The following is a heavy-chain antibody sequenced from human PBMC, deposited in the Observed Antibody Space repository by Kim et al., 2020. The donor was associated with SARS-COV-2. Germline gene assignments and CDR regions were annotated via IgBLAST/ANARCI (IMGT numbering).Heavy chain of an antibody. CDR2: IYYSGST. V-gene: IGHV4-39*01. CDR1: GGSISSSSYY. J-gene: IGHJ5*02. D-gene: IGHD1-26*01. Sequence: SETLSLTCTVSGGSISSSSYYWGWIRQPPGKGLEWIGSIYYSGSTYYNPSLKSRVTISVDTSKNQFSLKLSSVTAADTAVYYCARHVSGDDYYGDWFDPWGQGTLVTVSS. CDR3: ARHVSGDDYYGDWFDP.